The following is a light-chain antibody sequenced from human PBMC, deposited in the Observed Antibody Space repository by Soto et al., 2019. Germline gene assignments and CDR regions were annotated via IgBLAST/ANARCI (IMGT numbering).Light chain of an antibody. CDR2: SAS. Sequence: QLTQSPSYLSPPSLPSVTTTCRVSQGISSYLNWYRQKPGKVPKLLIYSASNLQSGVPSRFSGSGSGTDFTLTISSLQPEDVATYYCQKYDTAPLTFGQGTKVDIK. CDR3: QKYDTAPLT. V-gene: IGKV1-27*01. CDR1: QGISSY. J-gene: IGKJ1*01.